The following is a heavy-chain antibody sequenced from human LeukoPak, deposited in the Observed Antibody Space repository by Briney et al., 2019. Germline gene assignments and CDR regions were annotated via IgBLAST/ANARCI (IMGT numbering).Heavy chain of an antibody. Sequence: GGSLRLSCVASGFTLSSYAMNWVRQAPGKGLEWVSAISGSGGSTCYADSVKGRFTISRDNSKNTLYLQMNSLRAEDTAVYYCARDQAAYYYDSSGYYHFDYWGQGTLVTVSS. D-gene: IGHD3-22*01. J-gene: IGHJ4*02. V-gene: IGHV3-23*01. CDR3: ARDQAAYYYDSSGYYHFDY. CDR2: ISGSGGST. CDR1: GFTLSSYA.